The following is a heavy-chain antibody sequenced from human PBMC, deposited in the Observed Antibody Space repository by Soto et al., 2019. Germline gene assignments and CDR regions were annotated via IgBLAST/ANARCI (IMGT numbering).Heavy chain of an antibody. Sequence: EVQLVESGGGLVKPGGSLRLSCAASGFTFSSYSMNWVRQAPGKGLEWVSSISSSSSYIYYADSVKGRFTISRDNAKNSLYLQMNSLRAEDTAVYYCAREAIQLWPSPHNYYYYYMDVWGKGTTVTVSS. CDR2: ISSSSSYI. V-gene: IGHV3-21*01. D-gene: IGHD5-18*01. CDR1: GFTFSSYS. CDR3: AREAIQLWPSPHNYYYYYMDV. J-gene: IGHJ6*03.